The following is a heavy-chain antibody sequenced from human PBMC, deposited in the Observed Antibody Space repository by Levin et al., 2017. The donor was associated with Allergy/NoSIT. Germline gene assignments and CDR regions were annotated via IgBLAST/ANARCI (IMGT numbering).Heavy chain of an antibody. Sequence: ESGPTLVKPPQTLTLTCTFSGFSLSTSGVGVGWIRQPPGKALEWLALIYWDDDKRYSPSLKSRLTITKDTSKNQVVLTMTNMDPVDTATYYCAHRGIRIAAAGTDAFDIWGQGTMVTVSS. CDR3: AHRGIRIAAAGTDAFDI. CDR2: IYWDDDK. V-gene: IGHV2-5*02. J-gene: IGHJ3*02. D-gene: IGHD6-13*01. CDR1: GFSLSTSGVG.